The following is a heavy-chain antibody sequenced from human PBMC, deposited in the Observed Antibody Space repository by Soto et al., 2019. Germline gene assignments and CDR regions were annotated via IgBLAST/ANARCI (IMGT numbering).Heavy chain of an antibody. V-gene: IGHV1-8*01. Sequence: QVQLVQSGAEVKKPGASVKVSCKASGYTFTIYDINWVRQATGRAREEMGWMNPNRCNIGYTQKLQGRDTMTRNTSISTAYMELSSLRSEDTAVYYCARGPTPYDYIWGSYRSDNWFDPWGQGTLVTVSS. CDR2: MNPNRCNI. D-gene: IGHD3-16*02. CDR1: GYTFTIYD. J-gene: IGHJ5*02. CDR3: ARGPTPYDYIWGSYRSDNWFDP.